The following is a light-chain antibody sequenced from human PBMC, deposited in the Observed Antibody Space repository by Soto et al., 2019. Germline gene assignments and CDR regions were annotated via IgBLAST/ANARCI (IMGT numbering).Light chain of an antibody. CDR2: EVA. CDR3: SSYTPRSRL. V-gene: IGLV2-14*01. Sequence: QSALTQPASLSASLGQSITMSCTGSSSDIGHYDFVSWYQQHPDKAPRLIIYEVANRPSGVSNRFSGSKSANTASLSISGLQADDEAEYYCSSYTPRSRLFGGGTKLTVL. CDR1: SSDIGHYDF. J-gene: IGLJ3*02.